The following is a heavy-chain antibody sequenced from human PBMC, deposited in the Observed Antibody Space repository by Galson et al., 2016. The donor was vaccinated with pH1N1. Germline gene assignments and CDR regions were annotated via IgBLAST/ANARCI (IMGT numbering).Heavy chain of an antibody. CDR1: GFTFDDYG. J-gene: IGHJ6*03. Sequence: SLRLSCAASGFTFDDYGMSWVRQAPGKGLEWVSGVNWSGGSTGYADSVKGRFTISRDNAKNSLYLQMNSLRAEDTALYYCAREGGPGYHYYMDVWGKGTTVTVSS. V-gene: IGHV3-20*04. CDR3: AREGGPGYHYYMDV. CDR2: VNWSGGST. D-gene: IGHD3-16*01.